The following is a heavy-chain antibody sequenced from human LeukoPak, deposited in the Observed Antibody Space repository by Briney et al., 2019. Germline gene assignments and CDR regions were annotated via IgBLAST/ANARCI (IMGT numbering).Heavy chain of an antibody. CDR2: ISSSSSDI. Sequence: GGSLRPSCAASGFTFSVYSMNWVRQAPGKGLEWVSSISSSSSDIYYADSVKARFTISRDNAQNSLYLQMSSLRAEDTAVYYCARDITGTTFDPWGQGTLVTVSS. J-gene: IGHJ5*02. D-gene: IGHD1-7*01. V-gene: IGHV3-21*06. CDR1: GFTFSVYS. CDR3: ARDITGTTFDP.